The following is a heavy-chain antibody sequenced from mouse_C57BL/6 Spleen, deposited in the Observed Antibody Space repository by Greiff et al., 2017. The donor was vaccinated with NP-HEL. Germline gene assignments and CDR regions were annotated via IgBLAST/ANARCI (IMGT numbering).Heavy chain of an antibody. Sequence: EVQGVESGGGLVKPGGSLKLSCAASGFTFSDYGMHWVRQAPEKGLEWVAYISSGSSTIYYADTVTGRFTISRDNAKNTLFLQMTSLRSEDTAMYYCARTYYGSPWYFDVWGTGTTVTVSS. CDR2: ISSGSSTI. D-gene: IGHD1-1*01. CDR3: ARTYYGSPWYFDV. V-gene: IGHV5-17*01. CDR1: GFTFSDYG. J-gene: IGHJ1*03.